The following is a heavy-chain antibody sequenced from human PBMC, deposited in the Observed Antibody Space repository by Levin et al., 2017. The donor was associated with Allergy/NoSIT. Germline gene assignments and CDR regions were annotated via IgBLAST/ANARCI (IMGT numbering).Heavy chain of an antibody. CDR3: ARDLGSYGSGTYFPSGY. Sequence: GGSLRLSCAASGFIFSDYYMSWVRQAPGKGLEWVSYISSSGDSIYYADSVKGRFTISRDNAKNSLYLQMNSLRAEDTAVYYCARDLGSYGSGTYFPSGYWGQGTLVTVSS. V-gene: IGHV3-11*01. CDR1: GFIFSDYY. D-gene: IGHD3-10*01. CDR2: ISSSGDSI. J-gene: IGHJ4*02.